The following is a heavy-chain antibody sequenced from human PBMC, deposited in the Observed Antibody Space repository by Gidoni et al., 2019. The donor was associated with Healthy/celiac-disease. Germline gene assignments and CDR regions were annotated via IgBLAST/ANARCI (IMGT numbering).Heavy chain of an antibody. CDR3: AREGNDYIWGSYRGKNWFDP. CDR2: IIPIFGTA. J-gene: IGHJ5*02. Sequence: QVQLVQFGAEVKKPGSSVKVSCKASGGTFSSYAISWVRQAPGQGLEWMGGIIPIFGTANYAQKFQGRVTITADESTSTAYMELSSLRSEDTAVYYCAREGNDYIWGSYRGKNWFDPWGQGTLVTVSS. CDR1: GGTFSSYA. D-gene: IGHD3-16*02. V-gene: IGHV1-69*01.